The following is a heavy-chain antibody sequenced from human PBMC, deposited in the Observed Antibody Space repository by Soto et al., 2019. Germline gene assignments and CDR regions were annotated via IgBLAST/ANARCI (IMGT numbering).Heavy chain of an antibody. CDR1: GGSISSYY. J-gene: IGHJ6*02. D-gene: IGHD3-16*02. V-gene: IGHV4-59*01. Sequence: QVQLQESGPGLVKPSETLSLTCTVSGGSISSYYWSWIRQPPGKGLEWIGYIYYSGSTNYNPSLRSRVTISVDTSKNQFSLKLSSVTAADTAVYYCAREGYSLYGMDVWGQGTTVTVSS. CDR2: IYYSGST. CDR3: AREGYSLYGMDV.